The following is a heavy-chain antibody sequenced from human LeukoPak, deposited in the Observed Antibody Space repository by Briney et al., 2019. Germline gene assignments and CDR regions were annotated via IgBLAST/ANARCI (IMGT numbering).Heavy chain of an antibody. J-gene: IGHJ3*02. CDR1: GFTFSSYG. Sequence: GGSLRLSRAASGFTFSSYGMHWVRQAPGKGLEWVAVISYDGNNKYYADSVKGRFTISRDNSKNTLYLQMNSLRAEDTAVYYCAKDVDIWGQGTMVTVSS. V-gene: IGHV3-30*18. CDR3: AKDVDI. CDR2: ISYDGNNK.